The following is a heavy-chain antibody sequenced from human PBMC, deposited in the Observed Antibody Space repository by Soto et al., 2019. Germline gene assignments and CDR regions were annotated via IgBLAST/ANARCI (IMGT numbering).Heavy chain of an antibody. J-gene: IGHJ5*02. CDR2: VNPNSGNT. CDR3: AREGYSSSSGPRGNWFDP. CDR1: GYAFTSYY. V-gene: IGHV1-8*01. Sequence: ASVKVSCKASGYAFTSYYINWVRQATGQGLQWVGWVNPNSGNTGYAQKFQGRVTMTKNTSISTAYMELSSLTSEDTAVYYCAREGYSSSSGPRGNWFDPWGQGTLVTVSS. D-gene: IGHD6-6*01.